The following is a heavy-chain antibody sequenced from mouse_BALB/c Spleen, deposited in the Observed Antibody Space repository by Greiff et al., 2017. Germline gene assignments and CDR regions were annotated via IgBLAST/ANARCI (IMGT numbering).Heavy chain of an antibody. Sequence: EVHLVESGGGLVQPGGSLRLSCATSGFTFTDYYMSWVRQPPGKALEWLGFIRNKANGYTTEYSASVKGRFTISRDNSQSILYLQMNTLRAEDSATYYCAREDYGSSWDAMDYWGQGTSVTVSS. V-gene: IGHV7-3*02. J-gene: IGHJ4*01. D-gene: IGHD1-1*01. CDR1: GFTFTDYY. CDR2: IRNKANGYTT. CDR3: AREDYGSSWDAMDY.